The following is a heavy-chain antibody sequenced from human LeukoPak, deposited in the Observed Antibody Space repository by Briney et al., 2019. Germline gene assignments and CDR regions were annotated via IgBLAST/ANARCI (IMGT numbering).Heavy chain of an antibody. CDR2: ISNSGADT. V-gene: IGHV3-23*01. CDR1: GGSFSGYY. D-gene: IGHD2-21*02. J-gene: IGHJ4*02. Sequence: ETLSLTCAVYGGSFSGYYWSWIRQPPGKGLEWVSFISNSGADTYYADSVKGRFTISRDDSKNTLYLQMNTLRAEDTALYFCAKIGGDSYFDYWGQGTLVTVSS. CDR3: AKIGGDSYFDY.